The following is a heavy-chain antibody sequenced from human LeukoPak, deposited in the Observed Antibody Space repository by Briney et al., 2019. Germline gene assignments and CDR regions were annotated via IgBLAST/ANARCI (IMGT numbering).Heavy chain of an antibody. Sequence: ASVKVSCKASGYTFTSHGISWVRQAPGQGLEWMGWISPYNGNTNYAQKLQGRVTMTTDTSTSTAYMELRSLRSDDTAVYYCARHTMVRGVIIIPFDYWGQGTLVTVSS. CDR1: GYTFTSHG. CDR2: ISPYNGNT. D-gene: IGHD3-10*01. CDR3: ARHTMVRGVIIIPFDY. V-gene: IGHV1-18*01. J-gene: IGHJ4*02.